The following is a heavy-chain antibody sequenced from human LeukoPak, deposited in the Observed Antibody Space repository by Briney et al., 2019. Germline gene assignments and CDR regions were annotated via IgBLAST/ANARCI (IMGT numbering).Heavy chain of an antibody. Sequence: GGSLRLSCAASGFTFSSYSMNWVRQAPGKGLEWVSYISSSSSTIYYADSVKGRFTISRDNAKNSLYLQMNSLRAEDTAVYYCARVGTMVRGVITSVFDYWGQGTLVTVSS. CDR2: ISSSSSTI. CDR3: ARVGTMVRGVITSVFDY. V-gene: IGHV3-48*04. D-gene: IGHD3-10*01. J-gene: IGHJ4*02. CDR1: GFTFSSYS.